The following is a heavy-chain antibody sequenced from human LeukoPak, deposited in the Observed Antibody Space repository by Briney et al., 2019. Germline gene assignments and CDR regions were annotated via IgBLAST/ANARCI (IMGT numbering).Heavy chain of an antibody. D-gene: IGHD2-15*01. V-gene: IGHV3-23*01. CDR2: ISGSGGST. Sequence: GGSLRLSCAASGFTFNNYAMSWVRQAPGKGLEWVSAISGSGGSTYCADSVKGRFTISRDNSKDTLYLQMNSLRAEDTAVYYCAKVLAPYCRGGSCYSDWLDPWGQGTLVTVSS. CDR1: GFTFNNYA. CDR3: AKVLAPYCRGGSCYSDWLDP. J-gene: IGHJ5*02.